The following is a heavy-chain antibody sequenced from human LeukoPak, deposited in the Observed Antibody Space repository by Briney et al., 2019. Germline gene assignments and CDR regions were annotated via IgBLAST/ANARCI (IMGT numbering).Heavy chain of an antibody. CDR2: IKWDDGST. J-gene: IGHJ1*01. CDR3: AKDRERFGSGQIRH. Sequence: GGSLRLSCAASGFTFRDYNMHWVRQAPGKGLEWVSHIKWDDGSTYYADSVKGRFTISRDNSKNSLYLQMNSPRTEDTALYYCAKDRERFGSGQIRHWGQGTLVTVSS. D-gene: IGHD1-1*01. CDR1: GFTFRDYN. V-gene: IGHV3-43*01.